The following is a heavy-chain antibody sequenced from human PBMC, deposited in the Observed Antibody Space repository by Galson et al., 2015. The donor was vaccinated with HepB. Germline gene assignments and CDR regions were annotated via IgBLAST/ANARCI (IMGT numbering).Heavy chain of an antibody. CDR1: GYTFTSYA. V-gene: IGHV1-3*01. D-gene: IGHD1-26*01. Sequence: SVKVSCKASGYTFTSYAMHWVRQAPGQRLEWMGWINAGNGNTKYSQKFQGRVTITRDTSASTAYMELSSLRSEDTAVYYCARSDRDDSGSYHFDYWGQGTLVTVSS. CDR2: INAGNGNT. J-gene: IGHJ4*02. CDR3: ARSDRDDSGSYHFDY.